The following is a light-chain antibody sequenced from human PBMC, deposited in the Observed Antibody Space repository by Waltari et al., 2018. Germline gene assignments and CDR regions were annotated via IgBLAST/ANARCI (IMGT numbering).Light chain of an antibody. CDR2: KVS. CDR1: QSLVYFGDTY. V-gene: IGKV2-30*01. CDR3: MQGIDFRS. Sequence: DVVLTQSPLSLSVTLGQPASISSRSSQSLVYFGDTYLSWFHQRPGQSPRRLLSKVSERDSGVPDRISGSGSGTDFTLKISRVEAEDVGVYYCMQGIDFRSFGQGTKLEIK. J-gene: IGKJ2*03.